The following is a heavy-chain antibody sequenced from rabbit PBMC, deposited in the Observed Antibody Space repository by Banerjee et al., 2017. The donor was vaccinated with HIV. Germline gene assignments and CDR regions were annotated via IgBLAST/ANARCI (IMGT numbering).Heavy chain of an antibody. CDR1: GFFFSSFFS. V-gene: IGHV1S45*01. J-gene: IGHJ4*01. CDR2: IDTGSTDRT. D-gene: IGHD1-1*01. Sequence: QAPLEESGGDLVKLEGSRTLTCTASGFFFSSFFSMCWVRQAPGKGLEWIACIDTGSTDRTWYASWAKGRFAIFKTSSTTVTLQMTSLTAADTATYFCAREGASSSGYYLWGQGTLVTVS. CDR3: AREGASSSGYYL.